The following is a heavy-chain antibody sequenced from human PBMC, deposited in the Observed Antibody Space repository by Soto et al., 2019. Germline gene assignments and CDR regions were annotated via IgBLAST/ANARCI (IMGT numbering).Heavy chain of an antibody. J-gene: IGHJ1*01. CDR2: ISGSGGST. V-gene: IGHV3-23*01. CDR1: GFTFSSYA. D-gene: IGHD3-9*01. CDR3: AKARRLDYDILTGYYSGPFQH. Sequence: GGSLRLSCAASGFTFSSYAMSWVRQAPGKGLEWVSAISGSGGSTYYADSVKGRFTISRDNSKNTLYLQMNSLRAEDTAVYYCAKARRLDYDILTGYYSGPFQHWGQGTLVTVSS.